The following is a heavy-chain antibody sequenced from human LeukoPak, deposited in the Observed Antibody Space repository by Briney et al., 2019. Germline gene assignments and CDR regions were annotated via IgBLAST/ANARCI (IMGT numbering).Heavy chain of an antibody. Sequence: SETLSLTCTVSGGSISSYYWSWIRQPPGKGLEWIGYIYYSGSTNYNPPLKSRVTISVDTSKNQFSLKLSSVTAADTAVYYCARVDNQYYFDYWGQGTLVTVSS. CDR1: GGSISSYY. V-gene: IGHV4-59*01. CDR2: IYYSGST. CDR3: ARVDNQYYFDY. J-gene: IGHJ4*02. D-gene: IGHD2-2*03.